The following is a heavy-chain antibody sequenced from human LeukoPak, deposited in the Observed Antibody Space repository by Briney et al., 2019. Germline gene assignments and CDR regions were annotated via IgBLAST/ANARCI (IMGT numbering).Heavy chain of an antibody. Sequence: SETLSLTCTVSGGSISSRGYYWGWIRQPPGKGLEWIGNIYDSGTIYCNPSLKSRVTISVDTSKNQLSLKLSSVTAADTAVYYCATDSVGDTTAFDYWGQGTLVTVSS. V-gene: IGHV4-39*01. CDR3: ATDSVGDTTAFDY. CDR2: IYDSGTI. J-gene: IGHJ4*02. D-gene: IGHD1-26*01. CDR1: GGSISSRGYY.